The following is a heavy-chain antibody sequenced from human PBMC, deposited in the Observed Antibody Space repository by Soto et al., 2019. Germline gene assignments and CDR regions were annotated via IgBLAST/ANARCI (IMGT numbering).Heavy chain of an antibody. CDR2: IIPIFGTA. D-gene: IGHD6-19*01. V-gene: IGHV1-69*13. CDR1: GGTFSSYA. J-gene: IGHJ6*02. Sequence: SVKVSCKASGGTFSSYAISWVRQAPGQGLEWMGGIIPIFGTANYAQKFQGRVTITADESTSTAYMELSSLRSEDTAVYYCARDLSVAPYYYYYGMDVWGQGTTVTVS. CDR3: ARDLSVAPYYYYYGMDV.